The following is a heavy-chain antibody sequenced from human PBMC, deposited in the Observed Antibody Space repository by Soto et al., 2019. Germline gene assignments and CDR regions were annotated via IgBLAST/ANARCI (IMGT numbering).Heavy chain of an antibody. J-gene: IGHJ4*02. CDR1: GGTFSSYA. Sequence: SVKVSCKASGGTFSSYAISWVRQAPGQGLEWMGGIIPIFGTANYAQKFQGRVTITADESTSTAYMELSSLRSEDTAVYYCARVGYTIFGVVTAYYFDYWGQGTLVTVSS. V-gene: IGHV1-69*13. D-gene: IGHD3-3*01. CDR3: ARVGYTIFGVVTAYYFDY. CDR2: IIPIFGTA.